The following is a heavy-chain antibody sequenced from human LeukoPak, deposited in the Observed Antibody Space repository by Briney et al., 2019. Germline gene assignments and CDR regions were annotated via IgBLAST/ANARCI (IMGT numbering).Heavy chain of an antibody. V-gene: IGHV1-69*05. CDR3: AREGGYSGYDMPELDY. Sequence: ASVKVSCKASGGTFSSYAISWVRQAPGQGLEWMGGIIPIFGTANYAQKFQGRVTITTDESTSTAYMELSSLRSEDTAVYYCAREGGYSGYDMPELDYWGQGTLVTVSS. D-gene: IGHD5-12*01. CDR1: GGTFSSYA. CDR2: IIPIFGTA. J-gene: IGHJ4*02.